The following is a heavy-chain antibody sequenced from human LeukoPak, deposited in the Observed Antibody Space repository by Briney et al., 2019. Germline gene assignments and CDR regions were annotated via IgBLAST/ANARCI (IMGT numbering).Heavy chain of an antibody. CDR2: ISGSGGST. CDR1: GFTFSSYG. D-gene: IGHD3-22*01. V-gene: IGHV3-23*01. J-gene: IGHJ3*02. Sequence: GGSLRLSCAASGFTFSSYGMNWVRQAPGKGLEWVSAISGSGGSTYYADSVKGRFTISRDNSKNTLYLQMNSLRAEDTAVYYCAKEQYYYDSSGYRSDAFDIWGQGTMVTVSS. CDR3: AKEQYYYDSSGYRSDAFDI.